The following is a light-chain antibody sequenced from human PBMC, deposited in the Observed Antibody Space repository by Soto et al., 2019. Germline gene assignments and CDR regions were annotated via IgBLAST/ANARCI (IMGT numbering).Light chain of an antibody. CDR1: QSVSSNY. CDR3: QQRSNWPGIT. J-gene: IGKJ5*01. V-gene: IGKV3D-20*02. CDR2: GAS. Sequence: ESVLTQSPGTLSLSPGERATLSCRASQSVSSNYLAWFQQKPGQAPRLLIYGASITASGIPARFSGSGSGTEFTLTISSLQSEDFAVYYCQQRSNWPGITFGQGTRLEIK.